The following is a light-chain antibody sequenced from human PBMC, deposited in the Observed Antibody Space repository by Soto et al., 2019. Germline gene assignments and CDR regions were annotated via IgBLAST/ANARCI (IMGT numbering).Light chain of an antibody. V-gene: IGKV3-15*01. J-gene: IGKJ4*01. Sequence: EIVVTQSPVTLSVSPGERATLSCRASQSVRSKLAWYQHKPGQAPRLLIYDASTRATGIPARFSGSGSGTEFTLTISSLKSEDFAIYYCQQYDNWPLTFGGGTKVEIK. CDR2: DAS. CDR1: QSVRSK. CDR3: QQYDNWPLT.